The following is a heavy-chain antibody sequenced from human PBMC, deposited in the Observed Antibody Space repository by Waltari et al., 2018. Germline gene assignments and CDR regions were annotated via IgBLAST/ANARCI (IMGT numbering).Heavy chain of an antibody. CDR3: ARDRGYCSGGSCYYYYMDV. V-gene: IGHV3-53*01. CDR2: IYSGGST. J-gene: IGHJ6*03. CDR1: GFTVSSNY. Sequence: EVQLVESGGGLIQPGGSLRLSCAASGFTVSSNYMSWVRQAPGKGLEWVSVIYSGGSTYYADSVKGRFTISRDNSKNTLYLQMNSLRAEDTAVYYCARDRGYCSGGSCYYYYMDVWGKGTTVTVSS. D-gene: IGHD2-15*01.